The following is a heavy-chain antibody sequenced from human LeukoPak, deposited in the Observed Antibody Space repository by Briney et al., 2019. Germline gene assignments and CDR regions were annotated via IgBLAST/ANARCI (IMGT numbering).Heavy chain of an antibody. Sequence: KPGGSLRLSCVASGITFAGTWMNWVRQAPGKGLEWVAVISYDGSNKYYADSVKGRFTISRDNSKNTLYLQMNSLRAEDTAVYYCAKDETYSSGWYGYWGQGTLVTVSS. J-gene: IGHJ4*02. D-gene: IGHD6-19*01. V-gene: IGHV3-30*18. CDR2: ISYDGSNK. CDR3: AKDETYSSGWYGY. CDR1: GITFAGTW.